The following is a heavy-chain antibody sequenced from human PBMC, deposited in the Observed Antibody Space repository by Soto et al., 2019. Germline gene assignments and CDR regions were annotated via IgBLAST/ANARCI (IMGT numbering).Heavy chain of an antibody. CDR3: GKERRGSGWSVCNF. CDR2: ISGNGASA. CDR1: GFAFIDYA. V-gene: IGHV3-23*01. J-gene: IGHJ4*02. D-gene: IGHD6-19*01. Sequence: PGGSLRLSCAASGFAFIDYAINLFRQSPVKGLEWVSDISGNGASARYADSVKGRFTISRDNSKNTLYLQMNSLRVDDTAVYYCGKERRGSGWSVCNFWGQGTLVTV.